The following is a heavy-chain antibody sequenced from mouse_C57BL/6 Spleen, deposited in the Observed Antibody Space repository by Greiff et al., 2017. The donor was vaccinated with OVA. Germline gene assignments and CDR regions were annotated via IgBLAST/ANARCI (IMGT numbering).Heavy chain of an antibody. CDR3: ARSEGYDDAMDY. CDR2: IYPSDSET. Sequence: QVQLQQPGAELVRPGSSVKLSCKASGYTFTSYWMDWVKQRPGQGLEWIGNIYPSDSETHYNQKFKDKATLTVDKSSSTAYMQLSSLTSEDSAVYYCARSEGYDDAMDYWGQGTSVTVSS. D-gene: IGHD2-2*01. CDR1: GYTFTSYW. V-gene: IGHV1-61*01. J-gene: IGHJ4*01.